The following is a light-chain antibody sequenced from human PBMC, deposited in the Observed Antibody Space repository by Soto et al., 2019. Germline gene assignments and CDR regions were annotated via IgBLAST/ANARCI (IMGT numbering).Light chain of an antibody. CDR2: LGS. V-gene: IGKV2-28*01. J-gene: IGKJ1*01. Sequence: DIVLTQSPLSLPVTPGEPASISCRSSQSLLHSNGNIYLDWYLQKPGQSPQLLIYLGSIWASGVPDRFSGSGSGTDFTLKITRVEAEDVGVYYCMQAVQTPRTFGQGTKVEIK. CDR3: MQAVQTPRT. CDR1: QSLLHSNGNIY.